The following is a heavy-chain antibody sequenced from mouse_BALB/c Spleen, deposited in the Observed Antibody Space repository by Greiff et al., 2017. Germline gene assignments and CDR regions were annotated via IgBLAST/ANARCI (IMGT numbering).Heavy chain of an antibody. Sequence: VQLKESGPELVKPGASVKIPCKASGYTFTDYNMDWVKQSHGKSLEWIGDINPNNGGTIYNQKFKGKATLTVDKSSSTAYMELRSLTSEDTAVYYCARWEYGNYDYAMDYWGQGTSVTVSS. V-gene: IGHV1-18*01. CDR1: GYTFTDYN. CDR3: ARWEYGNYDYAMDY. J-gene: IGHJ4*01. CDR2: INPNNGGT. D-gene: IGHD2-10*02.